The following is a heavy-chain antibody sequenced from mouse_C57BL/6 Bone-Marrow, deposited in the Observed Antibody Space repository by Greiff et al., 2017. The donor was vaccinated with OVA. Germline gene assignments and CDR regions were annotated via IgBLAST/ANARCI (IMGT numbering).Heavy chain of an antibody. V-gene: IGHV5-15*01. J-gene: IGHJ2*01. CDR2: ISNLAYSI. CDR3: ARLYYDYDEGYYFDY. D-gene: IGHD2-4*01. Sequence: EVKLVESGGGLVQPGGSLKLSCAASGFTFSDYGMAWVRQAPRKGPEWVAFISNLAYSIYYADTVTGRFTISRENAKNTLYMEMSSLRSEDTAMYYCARLYYDYDEGYYFDYWGQGTTLTVSS. CDR1: GFTFSDYG.